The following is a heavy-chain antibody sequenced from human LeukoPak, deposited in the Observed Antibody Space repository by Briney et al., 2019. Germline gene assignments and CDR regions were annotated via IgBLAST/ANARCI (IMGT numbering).Heavy chain of an antibody. D-gene: IGHD3-22*01. J-gene: IGHJ3*02. CDR1: GFNFSSYA. CDR3: ARDSSMGRYYYDSSGFPGAFDI. Sequence: PGGSLRLSCAASGFNFSSYAMHWVRQAPGKGLEWVAVISNDGSNKYYADSVKGRFTISRDNSKNTLYLQMNSLRAEDTAVYYCARDSSMGRYYYDSSGFPGAFDIWGQGTMVTVSS. CDR2: ISNDGSNK. V-gene: IGHV3-30-3*01.